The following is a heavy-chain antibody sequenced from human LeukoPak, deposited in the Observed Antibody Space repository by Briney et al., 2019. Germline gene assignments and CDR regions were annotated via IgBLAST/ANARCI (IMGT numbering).Heavy chain of an antibody. V-gene: IGHV4-30-2*01. D-gene: IGHD3-10*01. J-gene: IGHJ4*02. Sequence: PSETLSLTCTVSGGSISSGGYYWSWIRQPPGKGLEWIGYIYHSGSTYYNPSLKSRVTISVDRSKNQFSLKLSSVTAADTAVYYCARGVLLWFGESNDYFDYWGQGTLVTVSS. CDR2: IYHSGST. CDR3: ARGVLLWFGESNDYFDY. CDR1: GGSISSGGYY.